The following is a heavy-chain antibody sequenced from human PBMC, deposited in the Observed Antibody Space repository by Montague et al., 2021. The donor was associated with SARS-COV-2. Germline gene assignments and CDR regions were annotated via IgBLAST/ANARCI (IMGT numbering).Heavy chain of an antibody. CDR3: TRGIDSCNTRY. J-gene: IGHJ4*02. V-gene: IGHV4-61*01. D-gene: IGHD6-13*01. CDR1: DGSVISTYPH. Sequence: SETLSLTCTVSDGSVISTYPHWHWVRQSPGRGLEWIGGYLFHIDTADYNASLRSRATISVDTSKNQFSLKLTSVTAADTAVYYCTRGIDSCNTRYWGQGIQVTVSS. CDR2: LFHIDTA.